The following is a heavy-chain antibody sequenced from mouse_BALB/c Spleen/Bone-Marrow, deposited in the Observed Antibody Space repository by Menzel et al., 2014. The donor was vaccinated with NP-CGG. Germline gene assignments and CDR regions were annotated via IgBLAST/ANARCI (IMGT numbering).Heavy chain of an antibody. J-gene: IGHJ1*01. CDR1: GFNIKDTY. V-gene: IGHV14-3*02. Sequence: VQLQQSGAELVKPGASVKLSCTASGFNIKDTYMHWVKQRPEQGLEWIGRIDPANGNTKYDPKFQGKATITADTSSNTAYLQLSSLTSEDTAVYYCASYRYAWYFDVWGAGTTVPVSS. CDR3: ASYRYAWYFDV. CDR2: IDPANGNT. D-gene: IGHD2-14*01.